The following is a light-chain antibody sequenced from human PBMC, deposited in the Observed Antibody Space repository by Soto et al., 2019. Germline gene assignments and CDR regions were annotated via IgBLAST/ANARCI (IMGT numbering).Light chain of an antibody. V-gene: IGKV1-5*03. CDR3: QQYNTYWT. J-gene: IGKJ1*01. CDR1: QSISSW. CDR2: KAS. Sequence: DIQMTQSPSTLSASVGDRVTITCRASQSISSWLAWFQQKPGKAPKLLNYKASSLESGVPSRFSGSGSGTEFTLTINSLQPDDFATYYCQQYNTYWTFGQGTKVDIK.